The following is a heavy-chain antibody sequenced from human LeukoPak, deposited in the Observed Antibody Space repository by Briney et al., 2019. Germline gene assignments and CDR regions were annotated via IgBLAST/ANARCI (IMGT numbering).Heavy chain of an antibody. Sequence: SETLSLTCAVYGGSFSGYYWSWIRQPPGKGREWMGQINLVGSTNYNTSPMSRVPMPFDTSKTQFSLNCTSTTVAHTARYYIPGHPASSNSSYSPGYIWGQGTMVAVSS. V-gene: IGHV4-34*03. D-gene: IGHD2-2*01. J-gene: IGHJ3*02. CDR1: GGSFSGYY. CDR2: INLVGST. CDR3: PGHPASSNSSYSPGYI.